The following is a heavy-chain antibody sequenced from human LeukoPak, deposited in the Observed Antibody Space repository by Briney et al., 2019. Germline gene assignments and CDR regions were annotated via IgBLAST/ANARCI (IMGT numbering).Heavy chain of an antibody. Sequence: SETLSLTCTVSGGSISSYYWSWIRQPAGKGLEWIGRIYSSGSTNYNPSLKSRVTISLETSKNQFSLKLTSVTAADTAVYYCARAGYYYYYYMDVWGKGTTVTVSS. CDR3: ARAGYYYYYYMDV. CDR2: IYSSGST. CDR1: GGSISSYY. V-gene: IGHV4-4*07. J-gene: IGHJ6*03.